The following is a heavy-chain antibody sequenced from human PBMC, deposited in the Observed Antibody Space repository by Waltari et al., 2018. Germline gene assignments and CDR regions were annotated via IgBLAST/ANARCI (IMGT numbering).Heavy chain of an antibody. Sequence: QLQLQESGPGLVKPSETLSLTCTVSGGSISTNTHNWGWLRQPPGKGLEWIGTVYSSGSTSYQMSLKSRVTMSVERSKNQFYLDLNSVTAADTAVYYCAGLGRISSSGERSYWFDPWGQGTLVTVSS. CDR2: VYSSGST. V-gene: IGHV4-39*01. J-gene: IGHJ5*02. CDR1: GGSISTNTHN. D-gene: IGHD6-25*01. CDR3: AGLGRISSSGERSYWFDP.